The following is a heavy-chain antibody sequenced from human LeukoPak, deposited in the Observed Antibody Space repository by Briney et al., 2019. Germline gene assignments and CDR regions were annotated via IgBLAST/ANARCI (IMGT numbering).Heavy chain of an antibody. D-gene: IGHD5-18*01. CDR2: IYTSRST. CDR3: ARLRLWFDY. J-gene: IGHJ4*02. V-gene: IGHV4-61*02. CDR1: GGSISSGSYY. Sequence: SETLSLTCTVSGGSISSGSYYWSWIRQPAGKGLEWIGRIYTSRSTNYNPSLKSRVTISVDTSKNQFSLKLSSVTAADTAVYYCARLRLWFDYWGQGTLVTVSS.